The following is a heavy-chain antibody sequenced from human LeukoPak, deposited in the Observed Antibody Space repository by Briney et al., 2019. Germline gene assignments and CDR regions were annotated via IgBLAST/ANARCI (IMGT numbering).Heavy chain of an antibody. V-gene: IGHV1-69*05. CDR1: GGTFSSYA. CDR2: IIPIFGTA. J-gene: IGHJ5*02. CDR3: ARVLDPYNWFDP. Sequence: ASVKVSCKASGGTFSSYATSWVRQAPGQGLEWMGGIIPIFGTANYAQKFQGRVTITTDESTSTAYMELSSLRSEDTAVYYCARVLDPYNWFDPWGQGTLVTVPS. D-gene: IGHD3/OR15-3a*01.